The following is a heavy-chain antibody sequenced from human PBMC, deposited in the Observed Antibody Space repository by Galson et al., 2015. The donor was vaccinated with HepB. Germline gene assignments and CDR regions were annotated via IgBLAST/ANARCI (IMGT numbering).Heavy chain of an antibody. Sequence: SLRLSCAASGFTFSSYGMHWVRQAPGKGLEWVAVISYDGSNKYYADSVKGRFTISRDNSKNTLYLQMNSLRAEDTAVYYCAKDNAEWPSGWGRDYFDYWGQGTLVTVSS. CDR1: GFTFSSYG. CDR2: ISYDGSNK. J-gene: IGHJ4*02. V-gene: IGHV3-30*18. CDR3: AKDNAEWPSGWGRDYFDY. D-gene: IGHD6-19*01.